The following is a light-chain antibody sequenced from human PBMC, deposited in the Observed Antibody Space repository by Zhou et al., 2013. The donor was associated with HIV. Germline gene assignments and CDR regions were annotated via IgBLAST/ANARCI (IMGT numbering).Light chain of an antibody. J-gene: IGKJ3*01. CDR1: QSINTW. V-gene: IGKV1-5*03. Sequence: DIQMTQSPSTLSASVGDRVTLTCRAGQSINTWLAWYQQKPGKAPKLLIYKASSLESGVPSRFSGSGSGTEFTLTISSLQPDDFATYYCQQYNSYRFTFGPGTKVDIK. CDR2: KAS. CDR3: QQYNSYRFT.